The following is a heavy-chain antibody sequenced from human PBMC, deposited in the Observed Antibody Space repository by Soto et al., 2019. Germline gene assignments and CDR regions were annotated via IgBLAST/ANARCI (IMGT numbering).Heavy chain of an antibody. CDR2: IYHDGAT. CDR3: ARILGYCHEGSCSRAFDI. CDR1: GGPINNYS. Sequence: PLETLSLTCTVSGGPINNYSWSWIRQPPGKGLEWIGYIYHDGATNYNPSLKSRVTISVDTSEKQFSLKLISVNDADTAVYLCARILGYCHEGSCSRAFDIWGPGTVVTVSS. D-gene: IGHD2-15*01. J-gene: IGHJ3*02. V-gene: IGHV4-59*13.